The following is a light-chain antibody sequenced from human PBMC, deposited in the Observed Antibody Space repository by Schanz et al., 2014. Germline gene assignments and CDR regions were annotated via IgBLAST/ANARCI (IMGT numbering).Light chain of an antibody. Sequence: QSALTQPASVSGSPGQSITISCTGTSSDVGGSNYVSWYQQHPGKAPKLMIHDVSNRPSGVSNRFSGSKSGNTASLTISGLQAEDEADYYCSSYTSSITLVFGGGTKLTV. CDR1: SSDVGGSNY. CDR2: DVS. CDR3: SSYTSSITLV. J-gene: IGLJ3*02. V-gene: IGLV2-14*03.